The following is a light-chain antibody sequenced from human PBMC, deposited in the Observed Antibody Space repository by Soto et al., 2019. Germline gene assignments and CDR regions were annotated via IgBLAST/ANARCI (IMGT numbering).Light chain of an antibody. CDR2: AAS. V-gene: IGKV1-27*01. CDR1: QSISSW. Sequence: DIQMTQSPSSLSATVGGTVTIACRASQSISSWLAWYQQKPGKAPKLLISAASTLQTGVPSRFSGGGSGTDFTLTISSLQPEDVATYYCQKYNSAPWTFGQGTKVDI. J-gene: IGKJ1*01. CDR3: QKYNSAPWT.